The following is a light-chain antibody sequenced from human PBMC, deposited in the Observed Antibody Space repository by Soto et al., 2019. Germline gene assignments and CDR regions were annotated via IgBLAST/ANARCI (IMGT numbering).Light chain of an antibody. CDR3: QQRSNWPRT. CDR2: DAS. Sequence: EIVLTQSPATLSLSPGERATLSYRASQSVTRYLAWYQQNPGQAPRLLIYDASNRATGIPARFSGSGSGTDFTLTISSLEPEDFAVYYCQQRSNWPRTFGQGTKVEIK. V-gene: IGKV3-11*01. CDR1: QSVTRY. J-gene: IGKJ1*01.